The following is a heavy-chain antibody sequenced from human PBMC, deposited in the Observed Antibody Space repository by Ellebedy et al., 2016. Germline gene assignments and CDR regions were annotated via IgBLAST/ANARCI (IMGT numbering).Heavy chain of an antibody. CDR2: INPSGGST. V-gene: IGHV1-46*01. Sequence: ASVKVSCKASGYTFTSYYMHWVRQAPGQGLEWMGIINPSGGSTTYAQKFQGRVTMTRDTSTSTVYMELSSLRSEDTAVYYCARDGRLRWQQLTSPKPYYFDYWGQGTLVTVSS. CDR3: ARDGRLRWQQLTSPKPYYFDY. CDR1: GYTFTSYY. D-gene: IGHD5-24*01. J-gene: IGHJ4*02.